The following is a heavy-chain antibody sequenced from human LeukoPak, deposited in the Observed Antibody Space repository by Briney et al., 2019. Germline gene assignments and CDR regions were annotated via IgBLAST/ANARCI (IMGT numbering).Heavy chain of an antibody. D-gene: IGHD5-24*01. CDR3: ARGNQRWPLIRGAFDI. CDR2: INHSGST. J-gene: IGHJ3*02. CDR1: GGSFSGYY. Sequence: KPSETLSLTCAVYGGSFSGYYWSWIRQPPGKGLEWIGEINHSGSTNYNPSLKSRVTISVDTSKNQFSLKLSSVTAADTAVYYCARGNQRWPLIRGAFDIWGQGTMVTVSS. V-gene: IGHV4-34*01.